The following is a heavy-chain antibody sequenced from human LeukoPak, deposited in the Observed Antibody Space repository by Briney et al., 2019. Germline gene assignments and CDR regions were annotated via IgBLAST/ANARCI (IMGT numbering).Heavy chain of an antibody. CDR3: ARGTYYYDSSGYYRYWYFDL. CDR1: GGSISSYY. CDR2: IYTSGST. J-gene: IGHJ2*01. Sequence: SETLSLTCTVSGGSISSYYWSWIRQPAGKGLEWIGRIYTSGSTNYNPSLKSRVTMSVDTSKNQFSLKLSSVTAADTAVYYCARGTYYYDSSGYYRYWYFDLWGRGTLVTVSS. V-gene: IGHV4-4*07. D-gene: IGHD3-22*01.